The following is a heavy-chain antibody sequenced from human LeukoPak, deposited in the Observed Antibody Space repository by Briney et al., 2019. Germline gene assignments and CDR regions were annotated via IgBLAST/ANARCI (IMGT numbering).Heavy chain of an antibody. V-gene: IGHV3-30*04. CDR2: ISYDGSNK. CDR1: GFTFSSYA. Sequence: GGSLRLSCAAPGFTFSSYAMHWVRQAPGKGLEWVAVISYDGSNKYYADSVKGRFTISRDNSKNTLYLQMNSLRAEDTAVYYCARDPYDFWSGSDYWGQGTLVTVSS. CDR3: ARDPYDFWSGSDY. J-gene: IGHJ4*02. D-gene: IGHD3-3*01.